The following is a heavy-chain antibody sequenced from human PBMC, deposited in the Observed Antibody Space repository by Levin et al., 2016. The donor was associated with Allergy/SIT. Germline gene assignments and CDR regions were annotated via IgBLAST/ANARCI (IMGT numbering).Heavy chain of an antibody. CDR3: ARLRIAAAGSGPHYYYYYGMDV. CDR2: INPSGGST. Sequence: ASVKVSCKASGYTLTSYYMHWVRQAPGQGLEWMGIINPSGGSTSYAQKFQGRVTMTRDTSTSTVYMELSSLRSEDTAVYYCARLRIAAAGSGPHYYYYYGMDVWGQGTTVTVSS. CDR1: GYTLTSYY. D-gene: IGHD6-13*01. J-gene: IGHJ6*02. V-gene: IGHV1-46*01.